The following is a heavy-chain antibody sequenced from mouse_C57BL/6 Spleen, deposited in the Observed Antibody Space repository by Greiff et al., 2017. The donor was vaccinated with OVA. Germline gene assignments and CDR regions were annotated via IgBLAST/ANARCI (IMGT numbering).Heavy chain of an antibody. Sequence: VQLQQSGAELVRPGASVTLSCKASGYTFTDYEMHWVKQTPVHGLEWIGAIYPETGGTAYNQKFKGKAILTADKSSSTAYMELRSLTSEDSAVYYCTRQYYSSSSFDYWGQGTTLTVSS. J-gene: IGHJ2*01. CDR1: GYTFTDYE. D-gene: IGHD1-1*01. CDR2: IYPETGGT. CDR3: TRQYYSSSSFDY. V-gene: IGHV1-15*01.